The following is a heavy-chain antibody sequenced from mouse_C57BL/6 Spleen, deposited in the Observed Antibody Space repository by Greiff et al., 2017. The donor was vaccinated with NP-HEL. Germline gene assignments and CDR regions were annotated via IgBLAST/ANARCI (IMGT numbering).Heavy chain of an antibody. CDR3: ARRLTGTGFAY. D-gene: IGHD4-1*01. Sequence: QVQLQQPGAELVKPGASVKLSCKASGYTFTSYWMQWVKQRPGQGLEWIGEIDPSDSYTNYNQKFKGKATLTVDTSSSTAYMQLSSLTSEDSAVYYCARRLTGTGFAYWGQGTLVTVSA. V-gene: IGHV1-50*01. CDR2: IDPSDSYT. CDR1: GYTFTSYW. J-gene: IGHJ3*01.